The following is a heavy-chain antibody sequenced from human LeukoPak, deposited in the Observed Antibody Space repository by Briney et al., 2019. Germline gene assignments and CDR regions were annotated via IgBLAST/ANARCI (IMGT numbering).Heavy chain of an antibody. CDR1: GYNFTSYG. Sequence: ASVKVSCKASGYNFTSYGITWVRQAPGQGLEWLGWINVNKGNTNYAQKLQGRVTLTKDTSTNTAYMDLTSLRSDDTAVYYCARGFKPEYYYDSSGYLVDYWGQGTLVTVSS. CDR2: INVNKGNT. CDR3: ARGFKPEYYYDSSGYLVDY. J-gene: IGHJ4*02. D-gene: IGHD3-22*01. V-gene: IGHV1-18*01.